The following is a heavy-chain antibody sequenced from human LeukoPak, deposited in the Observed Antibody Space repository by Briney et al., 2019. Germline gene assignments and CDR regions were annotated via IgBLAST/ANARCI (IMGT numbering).Heavy chain of an antibody. CDR1: GFTFSSYG. CDR3: AKDRGIYSSGWYSFDY. D-gene: IGHD6-19*01. CDR2: ISSDGSNK. J-gene: IGHJ4*02. Sequence: GGSLRLSCAASGFTFSSYGMHWVRQAPGKGLEWVAVISSDGSNKYYADSVKGRFTISRDNSKNTLYLQMNSLRVEDTAVYYCAKDRGIYSSGWYSFDYWGQGTLVTVSS. V-gene: IGHV3-30*18.